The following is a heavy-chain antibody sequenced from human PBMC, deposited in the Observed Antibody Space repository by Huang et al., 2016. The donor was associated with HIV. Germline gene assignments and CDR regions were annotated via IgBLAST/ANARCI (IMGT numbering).Heavy chain of an antibody. CDR2: ISSSSSYI. D-gene: IGHD7-27*01. V-gene: IGHV3-21*01. CDR1: GFTFSSYS. J-gene: IGHJ2*01. CDR3: ARLTRSWYLDL. Sequence: VQLVESGGGLVKPGGSLRLSCAVSGFTFSSYSMNWVRQAPGKGLEWVSSISSSSSYIDYADSLKGRFTISRDNAQNSLYLQMNSLRAEDTAVYYCARLTRSWYLDLWGRGTLVTVSS.